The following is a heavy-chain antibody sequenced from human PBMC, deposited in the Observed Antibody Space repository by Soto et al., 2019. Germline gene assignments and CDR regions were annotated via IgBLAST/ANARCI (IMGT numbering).Heavy chain of an antibody. CDR3: ARDPTVTTAAGWFDP. Sequence: QVQLVESGGGVVQPGRSLRLSCAASGFTFSSYGMHWVRQAPGKGLEWVAVIWYDGSNKYYADSVKGRFTISRDNSKNALYLQMHSLRAEDTDVYYCARDPTVTTAAGWFDPWGQGTLVTVSS. D-gene: IGHD4-17*01. V-gene: IGHV3-33*01. CDR2: IWYDGSNK. J-gene: IGHJ5*02. CDR1: GFTFSSYG.